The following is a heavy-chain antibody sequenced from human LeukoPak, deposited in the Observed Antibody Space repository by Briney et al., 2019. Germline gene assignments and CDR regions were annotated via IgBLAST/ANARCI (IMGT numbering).Heavy chain of an antibody. CDR3: ANPSQQQLGDDAFDI. CDR1: GFTFSSYA. Sequence: GGSLRLSCAASGFTFSSYAMSWVRQAPGKGLEWVSAISGSGGSTYYADSVKGRFTISRDNSMNTLYLQMNSLRAEDTAVYYCANPSQQQLGDDAFDIWGQGTMVTVSS. J-gene: IGHJ3*02. D-gene: IGHD6-13*01. CDR2: ISGSGGST. V-gene: IGHV3-23*01.